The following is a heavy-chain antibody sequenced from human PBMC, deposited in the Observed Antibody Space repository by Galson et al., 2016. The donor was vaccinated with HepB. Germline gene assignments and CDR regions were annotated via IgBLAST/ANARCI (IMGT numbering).Heavy chain of an antibody. Sequence: ETLSLTCTVSGGSISSTNWWSWVSQPPGKGLEWIGEIYHGGDTNYNPSLPSLNTRVTMSVDKSKNQFSLKLNSVTAADTALYFCTREAPGDYFDYWGQGVLVTVST. CDR2: IYHGGDT. V-gene: IGHV4-4*01. CDR3: TREAPGDYFDY. CDR1: GGSISSTNW. J-gene: IGHJ4*02.